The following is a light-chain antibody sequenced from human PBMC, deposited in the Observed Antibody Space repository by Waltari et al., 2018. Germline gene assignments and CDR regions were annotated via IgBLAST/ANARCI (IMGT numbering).Light chain of an antibody. CDR3: QQSYRAPIT. CDR2: SAS. CDR1: QSISRY. Sequence: DIQLTQSPSSLSASVGDRVTITCRASQSISRYLNWYQQEPGKAPKVLIYSASSLQTGVPSRFSGSGSGTDFTLTISSLQPEDFATYYCQQSYRAPITFGQWTRLDIK. J-gene: IGKJ5*01. V-gene: IGKV1-39*01.